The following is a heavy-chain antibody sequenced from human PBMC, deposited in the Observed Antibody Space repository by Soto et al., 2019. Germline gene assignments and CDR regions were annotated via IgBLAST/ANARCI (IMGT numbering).Heavy chain of an antibody. CDR1: GFTFSIYS. CDR2: ISSSSSTI. D-gene: IGHD1-26*01. CDR3: ARVAIPVGRLG. J-gene: IGHJ4*02. V-gene: IGHV3-48*01. Sequence: PGCSLRLSCASSGFTFSIYSINWVRQAPGKGLEWVSYISSSSSTIYYADSVKGRFTISRDNAKNSLYLQMNSLRAEDTAVYYSARVAIPVGRLGWGQGTLVTVSS.